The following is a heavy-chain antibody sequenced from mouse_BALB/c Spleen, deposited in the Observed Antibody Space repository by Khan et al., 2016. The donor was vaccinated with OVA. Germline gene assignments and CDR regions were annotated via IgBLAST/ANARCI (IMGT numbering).Heavy chain of an antibody. CDR2: IWTGGST. J-gene: IGHJ1*01. CDR3: ARDLGSSHWYFDV. D-gene: IGHD1-1*01. CDR1: GFSLTSYG. Sequence: QVQLQQPGPGLVAPSQSLSITCTVSGFSLTSYGVHWVRQPPGKGLEWLGVIWTGGSTNYNSALRSRLTINKDNSKSQVFLKMNNLQTDDTAMYCCARDLGSSHWYFDVWGAGTTVTVSS. V-gene: IGHV2-9*02.